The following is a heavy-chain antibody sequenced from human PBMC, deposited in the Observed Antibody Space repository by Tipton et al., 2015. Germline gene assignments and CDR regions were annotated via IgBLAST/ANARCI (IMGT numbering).Heavy chain of an antibody. Sequence: QSGAEVKKPGESLTISCKGSGYSFTRYWIGWVRQMPGKGLEWMGIIYPGDSATKYSPSFQGQVTMSADKSIGTAYLQWSSLKASDTAMYYCARIIVGAQGYFDYWGQGTLVTVSS. CDR3: ARIIVGAQGYFDY. V-gene: IGHV5-51*01. CDR2: IYPGDSAT. J-gene: IGHJ4*02. CDR1: GYSFTRYW. D-gene: IGHD1-26*01.